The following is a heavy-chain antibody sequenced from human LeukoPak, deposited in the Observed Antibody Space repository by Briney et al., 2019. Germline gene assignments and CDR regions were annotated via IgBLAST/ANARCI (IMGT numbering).Heavy chain of an antibody. D-gene: IGHD3-3*01. V-gene: IGHV3-21*01. CDR1: GFTFSSYS. Sequence: GGSLRLSCAASGFTFSSYSMNCVRQAPGKGLEWVSSISSSSSYIYYADSVKGRFTISRDNAKNSLYLKMNSLRAEDTAVYYCARAYYDFWSGSLDYWGQGTLVTVSS. CDR3: ARAYYDFWSGSLDY. J-gene: IGHJ4*02. CDR2: ISSSSSYI.